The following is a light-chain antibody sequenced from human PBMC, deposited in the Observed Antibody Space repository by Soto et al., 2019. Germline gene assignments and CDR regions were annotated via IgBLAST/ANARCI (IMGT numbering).Light chain of an antibody. J-gene: IGKJ3*01. V-gene: IGKV3-15*01. CDR1: QSVSSN. Sequence: EIVMTQSPATLSVSPGERATLSCRASQSVSSNLAWYQQKPGQAPRLLIYGASTRATGIPARFSGSGSGTEFTLTISSLQSEDFATYYCQQSYSTPPNTFGPGTKVDIK. CDR2: GAS. CDR3: QQSYSTPPNT.